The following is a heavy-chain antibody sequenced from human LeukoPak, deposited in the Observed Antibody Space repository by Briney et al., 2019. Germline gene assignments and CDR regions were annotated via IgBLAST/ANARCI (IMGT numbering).Heavy chain of an antibody. D-gene: IGHD6-13*01. CDR1: GGSISSGGYS. CDR2: IDHSGST. Sequence: PSQTLSLTCAVSGGSISSGGYSWSWIRQPPGKGLEWIGEIDHSGSTNYNPSLKSRVTISVDTSKSQFSLQLSSVTAADTAVYYCARNFPYSKLDYWGQGTLVTVSS. V-gene: IGHV4-30-2*01. J-gene: IGHJ4*02. CDR3: ARNFPYSKLDY.